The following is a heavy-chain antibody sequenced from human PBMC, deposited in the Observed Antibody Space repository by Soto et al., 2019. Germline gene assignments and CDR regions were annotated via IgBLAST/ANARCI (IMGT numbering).Heavy chain of an antibody. Sequence: SLRLYCVASGFMFRNYAVHWVRQAPGRGLEWGASTSYDETNKNYGDSVRGRFTISRDNSKNTLYLQTNTLRHEDTATYYCAKADTGDCGRDCSSGYFDYWGQGTLVTVSS. V-gene: IGHV3-30*02. CDR1: GFMFRNYA. CDR3: AKADTGDCGRDCSSGYFDY. J-gene: IGHJ4*02. D-gene: IGHD2-21*02. CDR2: TSYDETNK.